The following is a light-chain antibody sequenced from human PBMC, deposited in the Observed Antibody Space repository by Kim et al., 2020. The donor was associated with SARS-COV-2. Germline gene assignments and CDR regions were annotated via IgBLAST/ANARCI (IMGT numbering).Light chain of an antibody. CDR3: QQTNNFPYT. CDR2: AAY. J-gene: IGKJ2*01. CDR1: QDFRSW. Sequence: DIQMTQSPSFGSASVGDRVTISCRASQDFRSWLSWYQQRPGQAPRLLIYAAYNLQTGVPSRFSGSGSGTDFTLTISSLQPEDSATYYCQQTNNFPYTFGQGTKLEI. V-gene: IGKV1-12*01.